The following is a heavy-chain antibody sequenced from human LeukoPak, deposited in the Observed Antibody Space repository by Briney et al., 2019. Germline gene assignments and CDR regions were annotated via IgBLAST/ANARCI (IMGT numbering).Heavy chain of an antibody. CDR1: GYTFTSYD. J-gene: IGHJ5*02. D-gene: IGHD3-10*01. CDR3: ARGPPITMVRGVNNWFDP. Sequence: ASVKVSCKASGYTFTSYDINWLRQATGQGLEWMGWMNPNSGNTGYAQKFQGRVTMTRNTSISTAYMELSSLRSEDTAVYYCARGPPITMVRGVNNWFDPWGQGTLVTVSS. V-gene: IGHV1-8*02. CDR2: MNPNSGNT.